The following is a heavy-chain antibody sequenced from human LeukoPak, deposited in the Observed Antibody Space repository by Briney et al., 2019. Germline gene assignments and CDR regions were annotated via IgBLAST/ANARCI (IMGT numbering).Heavy chain of an antibody. V-gene: IGHV4-59*01. D-gene: IGHD4-23*01. CDR3: ARTRAYGGRPDY. J-gene: IGHJ4*02. Sequence: SETLSLTCIVSGGSIRSYYWSWIRQPPGRGLEWIGYIYYGRSTIYNPSLKSRVTISVDTSKNQFSLKLTSVTAADTAVYYCARTRAYGGRPDYWGQGTLVTVSS. CDR2: IYYGRST. CDR1: GGSIRSYY.